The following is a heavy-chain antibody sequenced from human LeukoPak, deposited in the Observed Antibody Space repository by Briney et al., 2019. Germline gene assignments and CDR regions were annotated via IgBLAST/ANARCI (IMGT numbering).Heavy chain of an antibody. CDR3: ARDGYSYDWGNWFDP. Sequence: ASAKVSCKASGYTFTGYYMHWVRQAPGQGLEWMGWINPNSGGTNYAQKFQGRVTMTRDTSISTAYMELSRLRSDDTAVYYCARDGYSYDWGNWFDPWGQGTLVTVSS. CDR1: GYTFTGYY. D-gene: IGHD5-18*01. CDR2: INPNSGGT. V-gene: IGHV1-2*02. J-gene: IGHJ5*02.